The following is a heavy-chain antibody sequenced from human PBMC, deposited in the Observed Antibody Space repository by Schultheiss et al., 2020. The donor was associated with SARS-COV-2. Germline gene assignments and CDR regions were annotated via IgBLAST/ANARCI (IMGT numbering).Heavy chain of an antibody. V-gene: IGHV4-61*01. D-gene: IGHD3-22*01. Sequence: SETLSLTCTVSGGSVSNGNYYWSWIRQPPGKRLEWIGYIYYSGSTTYNPSLKSRVTMSIDTSKNQFSLKLRSVTAADTAVYFCARDSSGYLGGWGQGTLVTVSS. CDR3: ARDSSGYLGG. CDR2: IYYSGST. J-gene: IGHJ4*02. CDR1: GGSVSNGNYY.